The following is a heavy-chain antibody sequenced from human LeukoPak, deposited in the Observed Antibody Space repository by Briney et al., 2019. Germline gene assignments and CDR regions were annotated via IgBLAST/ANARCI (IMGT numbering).Heavy chain of an antibody. CDR1: GFTFSSYA. J-gene: IGHJ4*02. V-gene: IGHV3-23*01. CDR3: ASLGYCSSTSCYRVLYY. D-gene: IGHD2-2*01. Sequence: GGSLGPSCAASGFTFSSYAMSWVRQAPGKGLEWVSAISGSGGSTYYADSVKGRFTISRDNSKNTLYLQMNSLRAEDTAVYYCASLGYCSSTSCYRVLYYWGQGTLVTVSS. CDR2: ISGSGGST.